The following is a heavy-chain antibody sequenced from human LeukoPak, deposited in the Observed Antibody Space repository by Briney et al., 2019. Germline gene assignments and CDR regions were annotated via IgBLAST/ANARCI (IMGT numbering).Heavy chain of an antibody. CDR1: GFNLSNSG. CDR3: AKTGDQWVLRYFDWLLFFDY. J-gene: IGHJ4*02. D-gene: IGHD3-9*01. Sequence: GGSLRLSCAASGFNLSNSGMSWVRQAPGKGLEWVSAISGSGGSTYYADSVKGRFTISRDNSKNTLYLQMNSLRAEDTAVYYCAKTGDQWVLRYFDWLLFFDYWGQGTLVTVSS. V-gene: IGHV3-23*01. CDR2: ISGSGGST.